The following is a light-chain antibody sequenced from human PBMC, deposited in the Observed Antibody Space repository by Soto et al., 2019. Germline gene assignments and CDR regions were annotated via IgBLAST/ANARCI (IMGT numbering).Light chain of an antibody. V-gene: IGKV3-20*01. CDR2: DTS. Sequence: EIVLTQSPGTLSLSPGERATLACRTSQSVSSSYLAWYQQKPGQAPRLLIYDTSDRATGIPDRFSASGSGTDFTLTISRLEPEDFAVYYCQHYGTSALFGPGTNVDIK. CDR1: QSVSSSY. CDR3: QHYGTSAL. J-gene: IGKJ3*01.